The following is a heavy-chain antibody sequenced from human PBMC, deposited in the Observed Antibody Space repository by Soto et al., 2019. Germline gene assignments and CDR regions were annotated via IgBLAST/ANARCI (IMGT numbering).Heavy chain of an antibody. V-gene: IGHV4-31*03. Sequence: KPSETLSLTCTVSGGSISSGGYYWSWIRQQPEKGLEWIGYIYYSGSTYYNPSLKSRVTISVDTSKNQFSLKLSSVTAADTAVYYCARRTNYYDSSGYYYAFDYWGQGTLVTVSS. D-gene: IGHD3-22*01. CDR3: ARRTNYYDSSGYYYAFDY. CDR2: IYYSGST. CDR1: GGSISSGGYY. J-gene: IGHJ4*02.